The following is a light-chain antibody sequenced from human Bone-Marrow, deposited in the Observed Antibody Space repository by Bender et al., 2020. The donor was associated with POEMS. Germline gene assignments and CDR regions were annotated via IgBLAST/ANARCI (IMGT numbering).Light chain of an antibody. V-gene: IGLV2-11*01. CDR2: DVS. CDR3: CSYAGIYTWV. CDR1: TSDIGNYNY. Sequence: QSALTQPRSVSGSPGQSVTISCTGTTSDIGNYNYVSWYQQNPGKAHKLLIYDVSKRPSGVPDRFSGSKSGNTASLTISGLQAEDEADYYCCSYAGIYTWVFGGGTKLAVL. J-gene: IGLJ3*02.